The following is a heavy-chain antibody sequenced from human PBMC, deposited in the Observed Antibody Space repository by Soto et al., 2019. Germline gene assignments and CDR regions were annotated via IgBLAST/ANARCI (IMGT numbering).Heavy chain of an antibody. D-gene: IGHD3-22*01. J-gene: IGHJ4*02. Sequence: SETLSLTCTVSGGAISSYYWSWIRQPPGKGLECIGYIYYSGSTNYNPSLKSRVTISVDTSKNQFSLKVTSVTAADKAVYYCAKDFVYDSSGYLPYFDYWGQGTLVTVSS. V-gene: IGHV4-59*12. CDR3: AKDFVYDSSGYLPYFDY. CDR2: IYYSGST. CDR1: GGAISSYY.